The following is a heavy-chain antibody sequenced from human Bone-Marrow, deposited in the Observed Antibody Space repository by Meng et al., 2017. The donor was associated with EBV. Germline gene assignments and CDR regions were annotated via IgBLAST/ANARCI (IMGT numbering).Heavy chain of an antibody. CDR2: ITSSSDST. CDR1: GFIFSGSA. V-gene: IGHV3-23*04. D-gene: IGHD6-19*01. CDR3: AKDLFSSGWYDFDY. J-gene: IGHJ4*02. Sequence: EGHLVGAGGGLVPPGGSLQLSCAASGFIFSGSAMHWVRQAPGKGLEWVSTITSSSDSTYYADSVRGRFSISRDNSKDTLYLQMSSLTAEDTAVYYCAKDLFSSGWYDFDYWGQGTLVTVSS.